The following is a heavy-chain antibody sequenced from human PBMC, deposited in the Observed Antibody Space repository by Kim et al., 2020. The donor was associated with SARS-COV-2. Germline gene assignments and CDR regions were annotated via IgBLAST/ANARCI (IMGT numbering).Heavy chain of an antibody. D-gene: IGHD3-10*01. CDR3: ARVRPMNREYMNNMDA. CDR1: GFNFDTYA. Sequence: GGSLRLSCAASGFNFDTYAMNWVRQAPGRGLEWVSSISRTSEFISYADSVKGRFLISRDNAKNSLFLQMSSLRLEDTAVYFCARVRPMNREYMNNMDAWGQGTMVTVSS. CDR2: ISRTSEFI. J-gene: IGHJ6*02. V-gene: IGHV3-21*01.